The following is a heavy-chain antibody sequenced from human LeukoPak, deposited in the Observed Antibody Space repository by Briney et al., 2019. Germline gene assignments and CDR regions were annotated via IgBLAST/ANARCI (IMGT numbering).Heavy chain of an antibody. J-gene: IGHJ4*02. CDR1: GASVGSAGYY. V-gene: IGHV4-61*08. CDR3: ARTQSQSGSYRYYFGY. Sequence: SETLSLTCTVSGASVGSAGYYWSWIRQPPGGGLEWIGYIYYISNTNYNPSLKSRVTISVGPSKNQFSLKLNSVTAADTAVYYCARTQSQSGSYRYYFGYWGQGTLVTVSS. D-gene: IGHD1-26*01. CDR2: IYYISNT.